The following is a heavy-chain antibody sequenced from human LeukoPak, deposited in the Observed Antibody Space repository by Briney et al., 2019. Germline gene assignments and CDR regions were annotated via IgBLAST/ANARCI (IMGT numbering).Heavy chain of an antibody. CDR3: ARTTTVTFPYFDY. V-gene: IGHV4-34*01. CDR1: GGSFSGYY. CDR2: INHSGST. D-gene: IGHD4-11*01. J-gene: IGHJ4*02. Sequence: SETLSLTCAVYGGSFSGYYWSWIRQPPGKGLEWIGEINHSGSTNYNPSLKSRVTISVNTSKNQFSLKLSSVTAADTAVYYCARTTTVTFPYFDYWGQGTLVTVSS.